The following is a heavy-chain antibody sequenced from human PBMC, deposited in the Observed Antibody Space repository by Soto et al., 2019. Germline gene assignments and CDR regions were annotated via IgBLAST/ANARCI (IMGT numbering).Heavy chain of an antibody. J-gene: IGHJ6*02. CDR2: IIPIFGTA. Sequence: EASVKVSCKASGGTFSSYAISWVRQAPGQGLEWMGGIIPIFGTANYAQKFQGRVTITADESTSTAYMELSSLRSEDTAVYYCTGMATITDYYYGMDVWGQGTTVTVSS. D-gene: IGHD5-12*01. V-gene: IGHV1-69*13. CDR1: GGTFSSYA. CDR3: TGMATITDYYYGMDV.